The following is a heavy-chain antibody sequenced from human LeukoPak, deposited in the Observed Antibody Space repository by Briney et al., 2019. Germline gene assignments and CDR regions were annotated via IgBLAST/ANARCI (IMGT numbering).Heavy chain of an antibody. CDR2: IYYSGST. CDR1: GGSISSSSYY. CDR3: ASLTMPY. J-gene: IGHJ4*02. V-gene: IGHV4-39*01. D-gene: IGHD2/OR15-2a*01. Sequence: SEILSLTYTVSGGSISSSSYYWGWIRQPPGKGLEWIGSIYYSGSTYYNPSLKSRVTISVDTSKNQFSLKLSSVTAADTAVYYCASLTMPYWGQGPLVNVSS.